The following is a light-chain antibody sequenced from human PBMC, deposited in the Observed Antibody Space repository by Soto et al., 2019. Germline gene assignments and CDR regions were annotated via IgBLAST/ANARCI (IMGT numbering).Light chain of an antibody. CDR1: QTVTSTY. CDR3: QHYANFLWT. J-gene: IGKJ1*01. V-gene: IGKV3-20*01. Sequence: EIVLTQSPGTRSLSPGERATLSCRASQTVTSTYLAWYQQKPGQAPRLLIYGVSSRATGIPARFSGSGSGTDFTLTISRLEPEDSAVYFCQHYANFLWTFGQGTKVDIK. CDR2: GVS.